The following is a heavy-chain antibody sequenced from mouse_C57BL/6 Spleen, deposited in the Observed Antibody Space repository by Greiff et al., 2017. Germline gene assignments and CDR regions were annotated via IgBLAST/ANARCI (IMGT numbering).Heavy chain of an antibody. D-gene: IGHD3-2*02. J-gene: IGHJ2*01. CDR1: GFSFNTYA. CDR2: IRSKSNNYAT. V-gene: IGHV10-1*01. CDR3: VSSDSSGYYFDY. Sequence: EVKLMESGGGLVQPKGSLKLSCAASGFSFNTYAMNWVRQAPGKGLEWVARIRSKSNNYATYYADSVKDRFTISRDDSESMLYLQMNNLKTEDTAMYYCVSSDSSGYYFDYWGQGTTLTVFS.